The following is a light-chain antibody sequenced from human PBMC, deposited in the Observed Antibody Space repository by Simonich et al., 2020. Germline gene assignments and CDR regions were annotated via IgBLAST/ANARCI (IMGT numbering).Light chain of an antibody. J-gene: IGKJ1*01. Sequence: DIVMNKSPDSLAVSLGERATINCKSSQSVLYSSNNKNYLAWYQKKPGQPPKLLIYWASTRESGFPDRFSGSGSGTDFTLPISSLQAEDVAVYYCQQYYSTPWTFGQGTKVEIK. CDR2: WAS. CDR3: QQYYSTPWT. CDR1: QSVLYSSNNKNY. V-gene: IGKV4-1*01.